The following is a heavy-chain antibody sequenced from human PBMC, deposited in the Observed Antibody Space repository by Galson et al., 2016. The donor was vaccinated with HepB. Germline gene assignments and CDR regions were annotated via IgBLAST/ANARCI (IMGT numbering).Heavy chain of an antibody. CDR1: GCSFCTQS. J-gene: IGHJ5*02. V-gene: IGHV3-21*01. CDR2: ITSTSIDI. Sequence: LILSPSDTGCSFCTQSIIWFRQAPGRGREWFSSITSTSIDISYADSVKGRFTISSDNTKNTLYLKMTSLRAEDTAVYYCARGVGGSDRRHWLDPWGQGTLVTVSS. D-gene: IGHD3-16*01. CDR3: ARGVGGSDRRHWLDP.